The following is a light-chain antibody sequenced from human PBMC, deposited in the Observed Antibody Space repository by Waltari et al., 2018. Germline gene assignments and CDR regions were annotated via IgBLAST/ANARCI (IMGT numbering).Light chain of an antibody. CDR2: EVT. V-gene: IGLV2-23*02. J-gene: IGLJ3*02. Sequence: QSALTQPASVSGSPGQSITITCAGRNSDVGSHDLVSWYRQHPGKPPNPLSDEVTRRPSGCSYRFSGSKSGNTASLTISGLQAEDEADYYCCSYVDGVTWVFGGGTTLTVL. CDR1: NSDVGSHDL. CDR3: CSYVDGVTWV.